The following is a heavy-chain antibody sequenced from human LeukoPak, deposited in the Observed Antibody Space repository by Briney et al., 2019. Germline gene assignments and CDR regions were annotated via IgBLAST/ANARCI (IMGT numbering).Heavy chain of an antibody. V-gene: IGHV4-59*01. J-gene: IGHJ4*02. CDR1: GVSFSSYY. Sequence: SETLSLTCTVSGVSFSSYYWSWIRQPPGKGLEWIGYIYYSGSTNYNPCHKGRVAMSVDTYNNQFFLRLTYVTAADTALYYCARGRFELPYWGQGTLVTASS. CDR2: IYYSGST. D-gene: IGHD2-15*01. CDR3: ARGRFELPY.